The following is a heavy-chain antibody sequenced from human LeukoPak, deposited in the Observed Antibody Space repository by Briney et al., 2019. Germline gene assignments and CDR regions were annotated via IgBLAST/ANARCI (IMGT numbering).Heavy chain of an antibody. D-gene: IGHD2-2*01. Sequence: ASVKVSCKVSGYTLTELSIHWVRHAPGKGLEWMGGFDPEDGETIYAQKFQGRVTMTEDTSTDTAYMELSRLRSDDTAVYYCARDVGEYCSSTNCYASHYWGQGTLVTVSS. CDR3: ARDVGEYCSSTNCYASHY. CDR1: GYTLTELS. V-gene: IGHV1-24*01. J-gene: IGHJ4*02. CDR2: FDPEDGET.